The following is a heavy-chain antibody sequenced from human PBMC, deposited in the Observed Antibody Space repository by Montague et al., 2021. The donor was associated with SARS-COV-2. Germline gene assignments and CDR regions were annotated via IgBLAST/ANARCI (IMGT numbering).Heavy chain of an antibody. Sequence: SETLSLTCAVYGGSFSGYYWSWIRQPPGKGLEWIGEINHSGSTNYNPSLKSRVTISVDTSKNQFSLKLSSVTAADTAVYYCARNPCYYYDSSGYYLDYWGQGTLVTVSS. CDR2: INHSGST. J-gene: IGHJ4*02. CDR1: GGSFSGYY. D-gene: IGHD3-22*01. V-gene: IGHV4-34*01. CDR3: ARNPCYYYDSSGYYLDY.